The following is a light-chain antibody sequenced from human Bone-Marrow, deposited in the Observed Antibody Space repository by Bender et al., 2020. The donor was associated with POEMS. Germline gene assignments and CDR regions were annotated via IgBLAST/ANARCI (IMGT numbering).Light chain of an antibody. CDR2: DVS. CDR3: CSFAGSNTYL. J-gene: IGLJ1*01. Sequence: QSALTQPRSVSGSPGQSVTISCTGSSSDVGGSDYVSWYQQHPGKAPKFIIYDVSKRPSGVPDRFSGSKSGNTASLTISGLQTEDEADYYCCSFAGSNTYLFGSGTRVIV. CDR1: SSDVGGSDY. V-gene: IGLV2-11*01.